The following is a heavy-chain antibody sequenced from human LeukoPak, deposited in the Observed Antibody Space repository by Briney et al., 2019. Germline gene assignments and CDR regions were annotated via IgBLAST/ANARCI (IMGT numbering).Heavy chain of an antibody. CDR3: ASRSGQQLVETVDY. J-gene: IGHJ4*02. D-gene: IGHD6-13*01. V-gene: IGHV4-34*01. CDR1: GGSFSGYY. CDR2: INHSGST. Sequence: PSETLSLTCAVYGGSFSGYYWSWIRQPPGKGLEWIGEINHSGSTNYNPSLKSRVTISVDTSKNQFSLKLSSVTAADTAVYYCASRSGQQLVETVDYWGQGTLVTVSS.